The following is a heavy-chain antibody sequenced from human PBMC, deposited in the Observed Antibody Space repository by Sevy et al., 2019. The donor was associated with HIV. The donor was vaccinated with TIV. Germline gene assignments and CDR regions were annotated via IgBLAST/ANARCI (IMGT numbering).Heavy chain of an antibody. J-gene: IGHJ6*02. Sequence: GGSLRLSCAASGFTCSSYSMNWVRQAPGKGLEWVSYISSSSSTIYYADSVKGRFTISRDNAKNSLYLQMNSLRDEDTAVYYCARDKVAAAGTSYYYYGMDVWGQGTTVTVSS. D-gene: IGHD6-13*01. V-gene: IGHV3-48*02. CDR1: GFTCSSYS. CDR2: ISSSSSTI. CDR3: ARDKVAAAGTSYYYYGMDV.